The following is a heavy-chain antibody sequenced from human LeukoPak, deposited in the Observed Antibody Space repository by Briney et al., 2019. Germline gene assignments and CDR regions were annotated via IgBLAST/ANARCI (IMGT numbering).Heavy chain of an antibody. J-gene: IGHJ5*02. D-gene: IGHD6-13*01. V-gene: IGHV3-23*01. CDR2: ISGSGGST. CDR3: AIDLVVAAAGNWFDP. CDR1: GFTFSSYA. Sequence: GGSLRLSCAASGFTFSSYAMSWVRQAPGKGLEWVSAISGSGGSTYYADSVKGRFTISRDNSKNTLYLQMNSLIAEDTAVYYCAIDLVVAAAGNWFDPWGQGTLVTVSS.